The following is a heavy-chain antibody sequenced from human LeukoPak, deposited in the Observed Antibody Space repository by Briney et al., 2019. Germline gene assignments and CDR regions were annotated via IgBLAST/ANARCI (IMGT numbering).Heavy chain of an antibody. D-gene: IGHD4-17*01. CDR1: GFTLSSYA. Sequence: GGSLRLSCAASGFTLSSYAMSWVRQAPGKGLEWVANIKQDGSEKYYVDSVKGRFTISRDNAKNSLYLQVNSLRAEDTAVYYCARGGGTTVTTANFDYWGQGTLVTVSS. CDR3: ARGGGTTVTTANFDY. CDR2: IKQDGSEK. V-gene: IGHV3-7*01. J-gene: IGHJ4*02.